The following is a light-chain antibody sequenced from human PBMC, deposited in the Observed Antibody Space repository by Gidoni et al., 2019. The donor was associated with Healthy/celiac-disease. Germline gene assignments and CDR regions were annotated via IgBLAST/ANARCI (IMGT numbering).Light chain of an antibody. J-gene: IGKJ2*04. CDR1: QSISSW. CDR2: KAS. Sequence: DIHMTQSPSTLSASVGDRVTITCRASQSISSWLAWYQQKPGKAPKLLIYKASSLESGVPSRCSGSGSGTEFTLTISSLQPDDFATYYCQQYNSYPCSFGQGTKLEIK. CDR3: QQYNSYPCS. V-gene: IGKV1-5*03.